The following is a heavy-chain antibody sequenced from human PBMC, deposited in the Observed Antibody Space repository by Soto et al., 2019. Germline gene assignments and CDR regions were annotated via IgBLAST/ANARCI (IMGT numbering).Heavy chain of an antibody. CDR3: ARGWGLVS. CDR2: IIPIHGTK. J-gene: IGHJ4*02. D-gene: IGHD3-16*01. CDR1: GGSLTSYP. V-gene: IGHV1-69*01. Sequence: QMEQSGAEVRKPGSSVKVSCKPSGGSLTSYPMAWVRQAPGKGFEWMGGIIPIHGTKEYAQKFQGRVTITADESTNRATLELTGLTSEDTAVYYCARGWGLVSWGQGTLVTVSS.